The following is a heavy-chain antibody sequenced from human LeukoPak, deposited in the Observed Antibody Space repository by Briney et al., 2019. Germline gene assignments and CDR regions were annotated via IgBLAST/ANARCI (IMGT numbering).Heavy chain of an antibody. CDR2: IYSGGST. CDR1: GFTVSSNY. CDR3: ARGPPYNPYPPRGDDAFDI. Sequence: GGSLRLSCAASGFTVSSNYMSWVRQAPGKGLEWVSVIYSGGSTYYADSVKGRFTISRDNSKNTLYLQMNSLRAEDTAVYYCARGPPYNPYPPRGDDAFDIWGQGTMVTVSS. J-gene: IGHJ3*02. D-gene: IGHD1-1*01. V-gene: IGHV3-53*01.